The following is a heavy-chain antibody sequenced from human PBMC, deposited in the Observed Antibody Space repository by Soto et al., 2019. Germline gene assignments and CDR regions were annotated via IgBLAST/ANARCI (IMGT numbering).Heavy chain of an antibody. CDR3: ARALAATDSL. D-gene: IGHD6-13*01. CDR1: GFTSTSYW. V-gene: IGHV3-7*01. CDR2: INQDGSKK. Sequence: EVQLVESGGGLVQPGGSLRLSCAASGFTSTSYWMHWVRQAPGKGLEWVANINQDGSKKYYVESVKGRFTISRDNAKRSVYLQVNSLRAEDTAVYFCARALAATDSLWGQGTLVTVSS. J-gene: IGHJ4*02.